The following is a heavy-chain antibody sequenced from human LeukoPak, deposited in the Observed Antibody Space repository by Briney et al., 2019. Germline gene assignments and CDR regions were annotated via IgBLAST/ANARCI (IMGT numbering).Heavy chain of an antibody. V-gene: IGHV1-69*13. J-gene: IGHJ3*02. D-gene: IGHD2-15*01. CDR2: FIPLFGTA. CDR3: ALKGVVASGAFDI. Sequence: SVKVSCKASGYTFTGYYMHWVRQAPGQGLEWMGGFIPLFGTAKYAQSFQGRVTITADESTNTAYMEVSSLRSEDTAVYYCALKGVVASGAFDIWGQGTMVTVSS. CDR1: GYTFTGYY.